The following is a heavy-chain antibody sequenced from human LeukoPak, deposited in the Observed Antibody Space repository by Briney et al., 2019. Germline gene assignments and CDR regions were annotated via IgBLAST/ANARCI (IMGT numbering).Heavy chain of an antibody. CDR2: IYYSGST. CDR3: ARTGEGGVLWFGKRSDRQTEIDI. J-gene: IGHJ3*02. D-gene: IGHD3-10*01. CDR1: GGSISSSSYY. V-gene: IGHV4-39*01. Sequence: NTSETLSLTCTVSGGSISSSSYYWGWIRQPPGKGLEWIGSIYYSGSTYYNPSLKSRVTISVDTSKNQFSLKLSSVTAADTAVYYCARTGEGGVLWFGKRSDRQTEIDIWGQGTMVTVSS.